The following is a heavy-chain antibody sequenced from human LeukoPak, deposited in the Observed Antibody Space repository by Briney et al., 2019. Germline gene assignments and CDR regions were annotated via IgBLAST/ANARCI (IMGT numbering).Heavy chain of an antibody. D-gene: IGHD4-11*01. J-gene: IGHJ5*02. CDR3: VISNTVRRPFFDP. Sequence: PSETLSLTCIGSSDSVNTYYCSWIRQPPGKGLGWIGYIYYGGSTKYNPSLKSRVTISVDTSKNQFSLKLTSVTAADTAVYYCVISNTVRRPFFDPWGPGTLVTVSS. CDR2: IYYGGST. CDR1: SDSVNTYY. V-gene: IGHV4-59*02.